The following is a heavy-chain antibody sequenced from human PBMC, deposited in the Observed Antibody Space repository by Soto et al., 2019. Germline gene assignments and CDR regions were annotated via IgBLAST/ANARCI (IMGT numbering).Heavy chain of an antibody. J-gene: IGHJ6*03. Sequence: IINFCCRWILQKTRKGLEWIGYIYYSGSTNYNPSLKSRVTISVDTSKNQFSLKLSSVTAADTAVYYCARVVVAASYYYYYYMDVWGKGTTVTVSS. D-gene: IGHD2-15*01. CDR2: IYYSGST. V-gene: IGHV4-59*01. CDR1: IINFC. CDR3: ARVVVAASYYYYYYMDV.